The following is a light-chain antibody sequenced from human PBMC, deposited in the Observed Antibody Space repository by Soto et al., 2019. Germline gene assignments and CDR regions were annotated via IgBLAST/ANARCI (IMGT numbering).Light chain of an antibody. CDR2: DAS. CDR3: QQYNSHWT. Sequence: IRMTQSPATLSASVGDRVTITCRASQSISSWLAWYQQKPGKAPNLLIYDASSLQSGVPSRFSGIGSGTEFTLTISSLQPDDFATYYCQQYNSHWTFGQGTKVDTK. V-gene: IGKV1-5*01. J-gene: IGKJ1*01. CDR1: QSISSW.